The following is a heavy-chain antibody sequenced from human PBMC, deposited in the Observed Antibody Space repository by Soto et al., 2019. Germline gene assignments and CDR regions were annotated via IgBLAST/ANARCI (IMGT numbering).Heavy chain of an antibody. J-gene: IGHJ6*02. CDR3: ARGDFDWLSGDYYGMDV. CDR1: GGSISSGGYY. CDR2: IYYSGST. V-gene: IGHV4-31*03. D-gene: IGHD3-9*01. Sequence: QVQLQESGPGLVKPSQTLSLTCTVSGGSISSGGYYWSWIRQHPGKCLEWIGYIYYSGSTYYNPSLKSRVTISVDTSKNQFSLKLSSVTAADTAVYYCARGDFDWLSGDYYGMDVWGQGTTVTVSS.